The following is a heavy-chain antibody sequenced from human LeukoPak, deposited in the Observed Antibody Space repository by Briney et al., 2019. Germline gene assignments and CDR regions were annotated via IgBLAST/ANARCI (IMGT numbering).Heavy chain of an antibody. CDR2: IRYDGSNK. CDR1: GFTFSSYG. CDR3: ARRAGAYSHPYDY. J-gene: IGHJ4*02. D-gene: IGHD4/OR15-4a*01. V-gene: IGHV3-30*02. Sequence: PGGSLRLSCAASGFTFSSYGMYWVRQAPGKGLEWVAFIRYDGSNKYYADSVKGRFTISRDNSKKTLYLQMNSLRPEDAAVYYCARRAGAYSHPYDYWGQGTLVTVSS.